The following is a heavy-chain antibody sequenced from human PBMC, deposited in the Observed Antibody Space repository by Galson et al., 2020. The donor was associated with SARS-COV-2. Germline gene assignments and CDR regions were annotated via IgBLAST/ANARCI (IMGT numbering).Heavy chain of an antibody. Sequence: SGPTLVKPTQTLTLTCTFSGFSLSTSGMCVSWIRQPPGKALEWLALIDWDDDKYYSTSLKTRLTISKDTSKNQVVLTMTNMDPVDTATYYCARIPPAAGAAAGTWSSYYFDYWGQGTLVTVSS. D-gene: IGHD6-13*01. CDR1: GFSLSTSGMC. CDR2: IDWDDDK. J-gene: IGHJ4*02. V-gene: IGHV2-70*01. CDR3: ARIPPAAGAAAGTWSSYYFDY.